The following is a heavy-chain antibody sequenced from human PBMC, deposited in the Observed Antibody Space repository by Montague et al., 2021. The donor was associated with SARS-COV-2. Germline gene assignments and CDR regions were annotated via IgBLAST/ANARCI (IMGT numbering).Heavy chain of an antibody. CDR2: IYYSGST. D-gene: IGHD6-13*01. CDR1: GGSISSYY. V-gene: IGHV4-59*12. Sequence: SETLSLTCTVSGGSISSYYWSWIRQPPGKGLEWIGYIYYSGSTNXNPSLKGRVPISVDTSKNQFSLKLSSVTAADTAVYYCARDTEGYISSWYHDYWGQGTLVTVSS. J-gene: IGHJ4*02. CDR3: ARDTEGYISSWYHDY.